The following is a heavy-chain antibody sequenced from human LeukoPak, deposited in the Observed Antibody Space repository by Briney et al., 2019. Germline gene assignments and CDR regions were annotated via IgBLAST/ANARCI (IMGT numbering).Heavy chain of an antibody. Sequence: GGSLRLSCAASGFTFSSYGMHWVRQAPGKGLEWVAFIRYDGSNKYYADSVKGRFTISRDNSKNTLYVQMNSLRAEDTAVYYCAKESTMLSGSPDSWGQGTLVTVSS. CDR2: IRYDGSNK. D-gene: IGHD3-10*02. J-gene: IGHJ5*01. CDR3: AKESTMLSGSPDS. CDR1: GFTFSSYG. V-gene: IGHV3-30*02.